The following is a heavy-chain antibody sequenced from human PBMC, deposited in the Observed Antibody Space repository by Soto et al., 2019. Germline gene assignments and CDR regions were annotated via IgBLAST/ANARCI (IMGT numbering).Heavy chain of an antibody. CDR1: GGSISSSSYY. CDR3: ASLVVATIYFAD. CDR2: IYYSGST. Sequence: SETLSLTCTVSGGSISSSSYYWGWIRQPPGKGLEWIGSIYYSGSTYYNPSLKSRVTISVDTSKNQFSLKLSSVTAADTAVYYCASLVVATIYFADWGQGTLVTVCS. J-gene: IGHJ4*02. D-gene: IGHD5-12*01. V-gene: IGHV4-39*01.